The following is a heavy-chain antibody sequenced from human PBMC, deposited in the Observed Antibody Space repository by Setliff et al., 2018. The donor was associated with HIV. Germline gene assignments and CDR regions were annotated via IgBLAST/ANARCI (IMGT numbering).Heavy chain of an antibody. J-gene: IGHJ4*02. V-gene: IGHV1-3*01. Sequence: ASVKVSCKASGYTFTSYAMHWVRQAPGQRLEWMGWINAGTGNTKYSQNFQGRVTFSGDTSASTAYMELSSLRSEDTAVYYCARTVNDYGDYYFDYWGQGTLVTVSS. CDR2: INAGTGNT. CDR1: GYTFTSYA. CDR3: ARTVNDYGDYYFDY. D-gene: IGHD4-17*01.